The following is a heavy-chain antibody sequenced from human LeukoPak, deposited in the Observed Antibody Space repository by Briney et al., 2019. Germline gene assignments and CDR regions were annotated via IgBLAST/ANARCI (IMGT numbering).Heavy chain of an antibody. V-gene: IGHV1-69*04. J-gene: IGHJ6*02. D-gene: IGHD4-17*01. CDR2: IIPILGIA. Sequence: SVKVSCKASGGTFSSYAISWVRQAPGQGLEWMGRIIPILGIANYAQKFQGRVTITADKSTSTAYMELSSLRSEDTAVYYCATNPSPTVTTREPYYYGMDVWGQGTAVTVSS. CDR1: GGTFSSYA. CDR3: ATNPSPTVTTREPYYYGMDV.